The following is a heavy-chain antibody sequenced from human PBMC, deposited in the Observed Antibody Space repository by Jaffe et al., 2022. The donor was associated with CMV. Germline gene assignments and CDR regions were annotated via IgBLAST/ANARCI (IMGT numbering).Heavy chain of an antibody. D-gene: IGHD3-22*01. V-gene: IGHV1-2*04. CDR1: GYTFTGYY. Sequence: QVQLVQSGAEVKKPGASVKVSCKASGYTFTGYYMHWVRQAPGQGLEWMGWINPNSGGTNYAQKFQGWVTMTRDTSISTAYMELSRLRSDDTAVYYCARESTDYYDSSGYPVYYYYMDVWGKGTTVTVSS. CDR3: ARESTDYYDSSGYPVYYYYMDV. CDR2: INPNSGGT. J-gene: IGHJ6*03.